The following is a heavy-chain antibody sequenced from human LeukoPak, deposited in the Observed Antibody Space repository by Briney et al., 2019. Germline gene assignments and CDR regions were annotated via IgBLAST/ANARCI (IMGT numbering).Heavy chain of an antibody. J-gene: IGHJ2*01. CDR1: GGSISSYF. CDR2: IHTSGST. V-gene: IGHV4-4*07. D-gene: IGHD4-23*01. CDR3: ARETRESRYFDL. Sequence: SETLSLTCTVSGGSISSYFWSWIRQPAGKGLEWIGRIHTSGSTNYNSPLKTRVAMSLDTSKNQSPLNLTSVTAADTAVYYCARETRESRYFDLWGRGTPVTVSS.